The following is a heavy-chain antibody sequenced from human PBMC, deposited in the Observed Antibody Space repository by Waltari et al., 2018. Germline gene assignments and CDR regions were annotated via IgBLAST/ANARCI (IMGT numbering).Heavy chain of an antibody. CDR1: GASIRGYF. V-gene: IGHV4-4*07. Sequence: QVQLQESGPGLVKPAETLSLSCTVPGASIRGYFWNWIRQPAGKGLEWIGRIYSSGSTNYNPTLESRVTMSLDTSKNQFSLSLRSVTAADTAVYYCARDSRSSWPQGGFDPWGQGTLVTVSS. J-gene: IGHJ5*02. CDR3: ARDSRSSWPQGGFDP. CDR2: IYSSGST. D-gene: IGHD6-13*01.